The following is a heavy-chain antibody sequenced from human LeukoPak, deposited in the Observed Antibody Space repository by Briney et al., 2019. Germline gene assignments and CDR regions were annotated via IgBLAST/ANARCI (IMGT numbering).Heavy chain of an antibody. CDR3: AREDYYYYGMDV. J-gene: IGHJ6*02. Sequence: ASVKVSCKASGGTFSSYAISWVRQAPGQGLEWMGGIIPFFGTANYAQKFQGRVTMTRDTSTSTVYMELSSLRSEDTAVYYCAREDYYYYGMDVWGQGTTVTVSS. V-gene: IGHV1-69*05. CDR2: IIPFFGTA. CDR1: GGTFSSYA.